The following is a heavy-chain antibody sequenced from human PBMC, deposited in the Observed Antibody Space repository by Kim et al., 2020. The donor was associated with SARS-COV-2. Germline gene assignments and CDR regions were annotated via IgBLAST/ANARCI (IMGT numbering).Heavy chain of an antibody. CDR3: ARGTAWNYRTFDF. J-gene: IGHJ4*02. D-gene: IGHD1-7*01. V-gene: IGHV3-48*02. CDR2: ICGSDNTI. CDR1: GFSFSNSH. Sequence: GGSLRLSCAASGFSFSNSHMNWVRQAPGKRLEWVSYICGSDNTIKYADSVKGRFTISRDNVKNSLFLQMNSLRDEDTAVYYCARGTAWNYRTFDFWGQGTLVTVSS.